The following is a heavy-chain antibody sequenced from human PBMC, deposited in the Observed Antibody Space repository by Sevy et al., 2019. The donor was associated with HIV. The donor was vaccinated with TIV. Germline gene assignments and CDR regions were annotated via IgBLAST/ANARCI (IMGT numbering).Heavy chain of an antibody. Sequence: GGSLRLSCAASGFTFSKYGMHWVRQAPGKGLEWVALIWYDGSNKYYADSVKGRFTISRDNTKNTLYLQMNSLRAEGTAVEYCVRGEYYYYSSGTNRDYWGQGTLVTVSS. CDR1: GFTFSKYG. V-gene: IGHV3-33*01. CDR3: VRGEYYYYSSGTNRDY. J-gene: IGHJ4*02. D-gene: IGHD3-22*01. CDR2: IWYDGSNK.